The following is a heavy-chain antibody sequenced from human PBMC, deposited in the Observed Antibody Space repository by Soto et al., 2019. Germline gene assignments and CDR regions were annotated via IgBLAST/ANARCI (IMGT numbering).Heavy chain of an antibody. Sequence: PSETLSLTCTVSGGSISSGDYYWSWIRQPPGKGLEWIGYIYYSGSTYYNPSLKSRVTISVDTSKNQFSLKLSSVTAADTAVYYCARSLWFGETASPHVVYYYGMDVWGQGTTVTVSS. V-gene: IGHV4-30-4*01. CDR2: IYYSGST. D-gene: IGHD3-10*01. CDR3: ARSLWFGETASPHVVYYYGMDV. CDR1: GGSISSGDYY. J-gene: IGHJ6*02.